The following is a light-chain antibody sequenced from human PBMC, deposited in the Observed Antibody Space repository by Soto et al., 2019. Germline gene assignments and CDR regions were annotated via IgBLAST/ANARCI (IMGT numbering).Light chain of an antibody. CDR3: QQLNTLPCT. V-gene: IGKV1-12*01. Sequence: DIQMTQSPSSLSAPVGARVTITCRASQGVSSWLAWYQQKPGKAHKVMIYEAYTLQSGVQSRCSGSGSGTEFTLTISGLLPEDFATYHCQQLNTLPCTFGQGTRLEIK. CDR2: EAY. J-gene: IGKJ5*01. CDR1: QGVSSW.